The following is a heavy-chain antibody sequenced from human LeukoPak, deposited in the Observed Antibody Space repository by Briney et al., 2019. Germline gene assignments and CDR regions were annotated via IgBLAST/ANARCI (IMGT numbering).Heavy chain of an antibody. CDR3: ARDHDYYGMDV. V-gene: IGHV4-4*07. CDR1: GRSISSYY. Sequence: SQTLSLTCTVSGRSISSYYWSWIRQPAGKGLEWIGRIYTSGSTNYNPSLKSRVTMSVDTSKNQFSLKLSSVTAADTAVYYCARDHDYYGMDVWCQGTTVTVSS. CDR2: IYTSGST. J-gene: IGHJ6*02.